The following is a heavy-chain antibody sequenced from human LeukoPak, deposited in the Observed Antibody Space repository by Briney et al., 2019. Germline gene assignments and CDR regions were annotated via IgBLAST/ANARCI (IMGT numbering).Heavy chain of an antibody. J-gene: IGHJ5*02. D-gene: IGHD2-15*01. CDR3: ARADIVVVVAATRWFDP. CDR2: ISAYNGNT. CDR1: GYTFTSYG. V-gene: IGHV1-18*01. Sequence: ASVKVSCKASGYTFTSYGISWVRQAPGQGLEWMGWISAYNGNTNYAQKLQGRVTMTTDTSTSTAYMEPRSLRSDDTAVYYCARADIVVVVAATRWFDPWGQGTLVTVSS.